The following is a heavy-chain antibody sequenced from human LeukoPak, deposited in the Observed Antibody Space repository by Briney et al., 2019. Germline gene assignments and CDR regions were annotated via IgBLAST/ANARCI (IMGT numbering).Heavy chain of an antibody. Sequence: ASVKVSCKASGYTFTSYYMHWVRQAPGQGLEWMGWINPNSGGTNYAQKFQGRVTMTRDTSISTAYMELSRLRSDDTAVYYCARDPYYGDRYYFDYWGQGTLVTVSS. CDR1: GYTFTSYY. V-gene: IGHV1-2*02. CDR2: INPNSGGT. J-gene: IGHJ4*02. CDR3: ARDPYYGDRYYFDY. D-gene: IGHD4-17*01.